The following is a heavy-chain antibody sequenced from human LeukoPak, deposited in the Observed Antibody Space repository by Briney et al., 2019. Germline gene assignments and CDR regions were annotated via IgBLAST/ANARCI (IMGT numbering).Heavy chain of an antibody. V-gene: IGHV1-24*01. J-gene: IGHJ3*02. Sequence: ASVKVSCKVSGYTLTELSMHWVRQAPGKGLEWMGGFDPEDGETIYAQKFQGRVTMTEDTSTDTAYMELSSLRSEDTAVYYCATESFGVYAFDIWGQGTMVTVSS. CDR3: ATESFGVYAFDI. CDR1: GYTLTELS. D-gene: IGHD3-10*01. CDR2: FDPEDGET.